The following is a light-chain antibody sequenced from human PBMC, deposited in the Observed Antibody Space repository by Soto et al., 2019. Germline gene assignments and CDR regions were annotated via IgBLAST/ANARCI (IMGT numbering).Light chain of an antibody. J-gene: IGKJ5*01. CDR3: QQRSNWPT. V-gene: IGKV3-11*01. CDR1: QSVSSY. Sequence: ENVLTQSPGTLSLSPGERATLSCRASQSVSSYSLAWYQQIPGQAPRLLIYDASNRATGIPARFSGSGSGTDFTLTISSLEPEDFAVYYCQQRSNWPTFGQGTRLEIK. CDR2: DAS.